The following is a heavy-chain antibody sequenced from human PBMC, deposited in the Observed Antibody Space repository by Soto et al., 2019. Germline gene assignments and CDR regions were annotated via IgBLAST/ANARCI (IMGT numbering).Heavy chain of an antibody. D-gene: IGHD3-10*01. CDR1: GGSFSGYY. J-gene: IGHJ5*02. Sequence: PSETLSLACAVYGGSFSGYYWSWIRQPPGKGLEWIGEINHSGSTNYNPSLKSRVTISVDTSKNQFSLKLSSVTAADTAVYYCARVTGGILVRGVQAWFAPWGQGTLVTVSS. CDR2: INHSGST. CDR3: ARVTGGILVRGVQAWFAP. V-gene: IGHV4-34*01.